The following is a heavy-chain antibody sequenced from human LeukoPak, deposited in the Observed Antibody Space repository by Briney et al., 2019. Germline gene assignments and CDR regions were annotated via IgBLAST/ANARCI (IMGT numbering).Heavy chain of an antibody. Sequence: GGSLRLSCAASGFTFSGSAMHWVRQASGKGPGWIGRIRSKANNYATAYGASVKGRFTISRDDSKNTAYLQMNSLKIEDTAVYYCSTGTGEYYFDYWGQGTLVTVSS. D-gene: IGHD3-16*01. J-gene: IGHJ4*02. CDR1: GFTFSGSA. CDR2: IRSKANNYAT. CDR3: STGTGEYYFDY. V-gene: IGHV3-73*01.